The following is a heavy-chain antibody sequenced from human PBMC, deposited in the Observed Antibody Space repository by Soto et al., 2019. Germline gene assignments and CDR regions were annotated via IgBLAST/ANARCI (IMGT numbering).Heavy chain of an antibody. J-gene: IGHJ5*02. CDR3: ARGRSGTTYGSEFGS. Sequence: PSETLSLTCTFSGGSISSGGYYWSWIRXHPGKGLEWIGYIYYSGSTYYNPSLKSRVTISVDTSKNQFSLKLSSVTAADTAVYYCARGRSGTTYGSEFGSWGQGTQV. V-gene: IGHV4-31*03. CDR2: IYYSGST. CDR1: GGSISSGGYY. D-gene: IGHD1-7*01.